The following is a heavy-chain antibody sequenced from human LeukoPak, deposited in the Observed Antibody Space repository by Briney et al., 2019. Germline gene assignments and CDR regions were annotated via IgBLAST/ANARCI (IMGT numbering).Heavy chain of an antibody. CDR3: AREVLIVVEPAANTIDY. V-gene: IGHV3-21*01. Sequence: PGGSLRLPCAASGFTFRDYTMNWVRQAPGKGLEWVSAISKSGTYIKYADSVKGRFTVSRDNAKNSLFLQMNSLRVEGTAVYFCAREVLIVVEPAANTIDYWGQGTRVTVSS. D-gene: IGHD2-2*01. CDR1: GFTFRDYT. J-gene: IGHJ4*02. CDR2: ISKSGTYI.